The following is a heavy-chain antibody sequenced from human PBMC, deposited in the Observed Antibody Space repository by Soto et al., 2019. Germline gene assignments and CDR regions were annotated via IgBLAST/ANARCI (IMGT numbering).Heavy chain of an antibody. Sequence: SVKVSCKASGGTFSSYAISWVRQAPGQGLEWMGGIIPIFGTANYAQKFQGRVTITADKSTSTAYMELSSLRSEDTAVYYCARGHNYYDSSGYYWGWFDPWGQGTLVTSPQ. V-gene: IGHV1-69*06. CDR3: ARGHNYYDSSGYYWGWFDP. D-gene: IGHD3-22*01. J-gene: IGHJ5*02. CDR2: IIPIFGTA. CDR1: GGTFSSYA.